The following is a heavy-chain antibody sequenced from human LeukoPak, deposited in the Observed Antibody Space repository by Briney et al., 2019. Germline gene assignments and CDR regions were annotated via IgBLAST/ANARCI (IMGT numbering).Heavy chain of an antibody. CDR3: ARTNPGGSADY. Sequence: SETLSLTCTVSGGSISSYYWSWIRQPPGKGLEWIGYIYYSGTTNYNPSLRSRVTISEDTSKNQFSLKLSSVTAADTAVYYCARTNPGGSADYWGQGTLVTVSS. CDR1: GGSISSYY. J-gene: IGHJ4*02. V-gene: IGHV4-59*01. CDR2: IYYSGTT. D-gene: IGHD1-26*01.